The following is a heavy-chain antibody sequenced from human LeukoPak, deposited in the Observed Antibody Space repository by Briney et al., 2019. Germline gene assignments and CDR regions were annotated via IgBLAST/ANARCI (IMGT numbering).Heavy chain of an antibody. CDR2: IYHSGST. CDR3: ARDSQYCSSTSCYADLDY. D-gene: IGHD2-2*01. V-gene: IGHV4-38-2*02. CDR1: GYSISSGYY. Sequence: SETLSLTCTVSGYSISSGYYWGWIRQPPGKGLEWIGSIYHSGSTYYNPSLKSRVTISVDTSKNQFSLKLSSVTAADTAVYYCARDSQYCSSTSCYADLDYWGQGTLVTVSS. J-gene: IGHJ4*02.